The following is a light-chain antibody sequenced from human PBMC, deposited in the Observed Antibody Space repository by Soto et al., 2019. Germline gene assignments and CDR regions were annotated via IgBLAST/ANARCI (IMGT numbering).Light chain of an antibody. CDR3: QQYNNWPPWT. Sequence: EIFITQSPATVTVSPRERATLCWRVTQSFIGTIAWYXXNPSQSVSSNLAWYQQKPGPAPRLLIYGASTRATGIPARFSGSGSGTEFTLTISSLQSEDFAVYYCQQYNNWPPWTFGQGTKV. J-gene: IGKJ1*01. V-gene: IGKV3-15*01. CDR1: QSVSSN. CDR2: GAS.